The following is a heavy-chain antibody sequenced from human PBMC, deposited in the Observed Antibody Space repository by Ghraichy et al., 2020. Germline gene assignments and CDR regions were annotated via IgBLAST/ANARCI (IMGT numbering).Heavy chain of an antibody. CDR2: IYYSGST. Sequence: SETLSLTCTVSGGSISSSSYYWGWIRQPPGKGLEWIGSIYYSGSTYYNPSLKSRVTISVDTSKNQFSLKLSCVTAADTAVYYCARRWDSSSWWDYYYGMDVWGQGTTVTVSS. V-gene: IGHV4-39*01. CDR3: ARRWDSSSWWDYYYGMDV. J-gene: IGHJ6*02. CDR1: GGSISSSSYY. D-gene: IGHD6-13*01.